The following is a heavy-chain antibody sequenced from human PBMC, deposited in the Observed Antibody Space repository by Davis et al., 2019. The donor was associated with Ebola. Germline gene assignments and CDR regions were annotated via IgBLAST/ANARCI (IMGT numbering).Heavy chain of an antibody. D-gene: IGHD3-22*01. Sequence: PGGSLRLSCAASGFTFSSYAMHWVRQAPGKGLEWVAVISYDGSNKYYADSVKGRFTISRDNSKNTLYLQMNSLRAEDTAVYYCARPPYYYDSSGYSNWGQGTLVTVSS. CDR1: GFTFSSYA. J-gene: IGHJ4*02. CDR3: ARPPYYYDSSGYSN. CDR2: ISYDGSNK. V-gene: IGHV3-30*14.